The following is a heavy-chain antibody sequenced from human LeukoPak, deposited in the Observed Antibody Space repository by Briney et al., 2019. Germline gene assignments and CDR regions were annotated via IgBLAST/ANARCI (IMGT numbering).Heavy chain of an antibody. CDR1: GFTFSSYG. CDR3: AKDEEGSGWSCFDY. V-gene: IGHV3-30*18. Sequence: GRSLRLSCAASGFTFSSYGMHWVRQAPGKGLEWVAVISYDGSNKYYADSVKGRFTISRDNSKNTLYLQMNSLRAEDTAVYYCAKDEEGSGWSCFDYWGQGTLVTVSS. CDR2: ISYDGSNK. J-gene: IGHJ4*02. D-gene: IGHD6-19*01.